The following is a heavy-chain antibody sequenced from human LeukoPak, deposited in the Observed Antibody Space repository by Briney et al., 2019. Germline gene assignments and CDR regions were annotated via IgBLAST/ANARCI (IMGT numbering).Heavy chain of an antibody. D-gene: IGHD4-17*01. Sequence: GGSLRLSCAASGFTFDDYTMHWVRQAPGKGLEWVSLISWDGGSTYYADSVKGRFTISRDNSKNSLYLQMNSLRTEDTALYYCAASFYGDYYYGMDVWGQGTTVTVSS. CDR2: ISWDGGST. V-gene: IGHV3-43*01. CDR1: GFTFDDYT. CDR3: AASFYGDYYYGMDV. J-gene: IGHJ6*02.